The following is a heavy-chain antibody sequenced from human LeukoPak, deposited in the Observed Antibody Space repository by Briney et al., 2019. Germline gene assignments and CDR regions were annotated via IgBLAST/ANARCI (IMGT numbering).Heavy chain of an antibody. J-gene: IGHJ3*02. CDR1: GFTLSDYE. CDR2: ISSRGGTI. CDR3: ARELTSHSSGFDAFHI. D-gene: IGHD3-22*01. V-gene: IGHV3-48*03. Sequence: GGSLRLSCAASGFTLSDYEMDGVGQAQGKGREWIAYISSRGGTIYYADYVKGRFKIYRENDKNWVYRQMSSLRAEDTAVYYCARELTSHSSGFDAFHIWGQGTPVTVSS.